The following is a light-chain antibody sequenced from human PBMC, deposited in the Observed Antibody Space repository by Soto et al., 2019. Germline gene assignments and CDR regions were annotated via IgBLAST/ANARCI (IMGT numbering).Light chain of an antibody. CDR3: QKYSSSAYT. CDR2: DTS. CDR1: QSIGNSY. Sequence: EIVLTQSPGTLSLSPGERATLSCRATQSIGNSYLAWYQHKPGQAPRLLIYDTSGRATGVPDRFSGSGSGTDFTLTISRLEPEDFAVYYCQKYSSSAYTFGQGTKLEIK. V-gene: IGKV3-20*01. J-gene: IGKJ2*01.